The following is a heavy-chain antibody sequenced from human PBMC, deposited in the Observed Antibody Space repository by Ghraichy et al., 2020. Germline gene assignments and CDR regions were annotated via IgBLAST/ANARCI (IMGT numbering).Heavy chain of an antibody. J-gene: IGHJ4*02. CDR3: ARGYDFWSGYYFDY. Sequence: ASVKVSCKASGYTFTSYDINWVRQATGQGLEWMGWMNPNSGNTGYAQKFQGRVTMTRNTSISTAYMELSSLRSEDTAVYYCARGYDFWSGYYFDYWGQGTLVTVSS. CDR2: MNPNSGNT. D-gene: IGHD3-3*01. V-gene: IGHV1-8*01. CDR1: GYTFTSYD.